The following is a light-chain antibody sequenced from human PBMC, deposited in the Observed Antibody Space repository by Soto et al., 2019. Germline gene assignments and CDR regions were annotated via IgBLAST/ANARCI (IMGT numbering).Light chain of an antibody. CDR2: EVS. V-gene: IGLV2-14*01. CDR1: SSDVGGYKY. Sequence: QSVLTQPASVSGSPGQSITISCTGTSSDVGGYKYVSWYQRHPGKAPKLMIYEVSHRSSGVSNRFSGSKSGNTASLTISGLQAEDEADYYCSSYTSSSTKVFGGGTKVTVL. CDR3: SSYTSSSTKV. J-gene: IGLJ2*01.